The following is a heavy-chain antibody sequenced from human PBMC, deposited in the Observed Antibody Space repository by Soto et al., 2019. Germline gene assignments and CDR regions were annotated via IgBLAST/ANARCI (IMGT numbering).Heavy chain of an antibody. V-gene: IGHV5-10-1*01. Sequence: GESLKISCKGSGYSFTSSWISWVRQMPGKGLEWMGRIDPSDSYTNYSPSFHGHVTISADKSISTAYLQWSSLRASDTATYDCARLQPRIGARPDIAYVYFAMDVWGQCTRVTVCS. CDR2: IDPSDSYT. J-gene: IGHJ6*02. CDR3: ARLQPRIGARPDIAYVYFAMDV. CDR1: GYSFTSSW. D-gene: IGHD6-6*01.